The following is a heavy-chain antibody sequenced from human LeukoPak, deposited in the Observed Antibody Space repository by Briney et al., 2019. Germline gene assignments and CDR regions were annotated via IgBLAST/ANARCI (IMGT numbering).Heavy chain of an antibody. CDR2: TTGSGGST. CDR3: AKDDGLAAAGTSFDY. D-gene: IGHD6-13*01. CDR1: GFTFSNYA. Sequence: GGSLRLSCAASGFTFSNYAMTWVRQAPGKGLEWVSSTTGSGGSTYYADSVKGRLTISRDNSKNTLYLQMNSLRAEDTAVYYCAKDDGLAAAGTSFDYWGQGTLVTVSS. V-gene: IGHV3-23*01. J-gene: IGHJ4*02.